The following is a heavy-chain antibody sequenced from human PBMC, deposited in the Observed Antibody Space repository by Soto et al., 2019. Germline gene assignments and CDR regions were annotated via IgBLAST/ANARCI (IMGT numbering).Heavy chain of an antibody. CDR2: INHSGST. Sequence: QVQLQQWGAGLLKPSETLSLTCAVYGGSFSGYYWSWIRQPPGKGLEWIGEINHSGSTNYNPSLKSRVTISVDTSKNQFSLKLSSVTAADTAVSFCAAAASSFDYWGQGTLVTVSS. D-gene: IGHD6-13*01. J-gene: IGHJ4*02. CDR1: GGSFSGYY. CDR3: AAAASSFDY. V-gene: IGHV4-34*01.